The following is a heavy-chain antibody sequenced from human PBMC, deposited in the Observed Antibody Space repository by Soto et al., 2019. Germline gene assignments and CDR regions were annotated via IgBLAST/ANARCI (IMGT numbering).Heavy chain of an antibody. V-gene: IGHV1-18*01. Sequence: ASVKVSCKASGYTFHNYGVNWVRRAPGHGLEWMGRISAYNYNTHYAQNFEGRVTMTTDTSTSTAYMELRSLRSDDTAIYYCARLTEVFRLVLDYWGQGTQVTVS. CDR1: GYTFHNYG. CDR3: ARLTEVFRLVLDY. CDR2: ISAYNYNT. D-gene: IGHD1-26*01. J-gene: IGHJ4*02.